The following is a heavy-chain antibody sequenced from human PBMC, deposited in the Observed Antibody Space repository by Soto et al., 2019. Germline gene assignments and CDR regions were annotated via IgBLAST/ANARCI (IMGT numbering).Heavy chain of an antibody. J-gene: IGHJ4*02. D-gene: IGHD4-4*01. CDR2: INAGNGNT. CDR1: EYTFTSYV. Sequence: ASVKVSCKASEYTFTSYVMHWVRQAPGQSLEWMGWINAGNGNTKYSQKFQDRVTITRDTSASTAYMDLSSLRSEDTAVYYCARELQGLYYFDYWGQGTLVTVSS. V-gene: IGHV1-3*01. CDR3: ARELQGLYYFDY.